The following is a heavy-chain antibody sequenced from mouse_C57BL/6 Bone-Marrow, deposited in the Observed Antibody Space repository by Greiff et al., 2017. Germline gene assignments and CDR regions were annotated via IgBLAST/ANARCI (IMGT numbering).Heavy chain of an antibody. CDR1: GNTFTDYN. CDR2: INPNNGGT. J-gene: IGHJ1*03. CDR3: ARRGGGSSWDWYVDV. V-gene: IGHV1-22*01. D-gene: IGHD1-1*01. Sequence: EVKLMESGPELVKPGASVKMSCKASGNTFTDYNMHWVKQSHGKSLEWIGYINPNNGGTSYNQKFKGKATLTVNKSSSTAYMEHRSLTSEDSAVYYCARRGGGSSWDWYVDVWGTGTTGTVSS.